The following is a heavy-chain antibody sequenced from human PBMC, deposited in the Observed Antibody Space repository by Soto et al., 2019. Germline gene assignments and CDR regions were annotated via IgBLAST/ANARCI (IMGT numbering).Heavy chain of an antibody. CDR1: GYRFTRFL. V-gene: IGHV5-51*01. D-gene: IGHD2-15*01. Sequence: RGCLKISCKGSGYRFTRFLVGWVRPMPRKGLEWMGIIYPGDSDTRYSPSFQGQVTISVDKSISTAFLQWSRLEASDTAIYYCVKHEDCSGGSCYVDYWGQGTLVTVSS. CDR3: VKHEDCSGGSCYVDY. J-gene: IGHJ4*02. CDR2: IYPGDSDT.